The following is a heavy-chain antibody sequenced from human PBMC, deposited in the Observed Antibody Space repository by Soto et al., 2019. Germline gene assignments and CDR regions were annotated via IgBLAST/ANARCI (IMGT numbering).Heavy chain of an antibody. V-gene: IGHV4-31*03. CDR1: GGSISSGGYY. D-gene: IGHD3-9*01. J-gene: IGHJ4*02. CDR3: ARERASYDTSSRYYFDY. Sequence: NPSETLSLTCTVSGGSISSGGYYWSWIRQHPGKGLEWIGYIYYSGSTYYNPSLKSRVTISVDTSKNQFSLKLSSVTAADTAVYYCARERASYDTSSRYYFDYSGQGTLVTVSS. CDR2: IYYSGST.